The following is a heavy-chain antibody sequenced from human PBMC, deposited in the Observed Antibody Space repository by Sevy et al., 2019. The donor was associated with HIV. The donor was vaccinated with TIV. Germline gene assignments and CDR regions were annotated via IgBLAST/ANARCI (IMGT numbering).Heavy chain of an antibody. CDR3: ARDLYRKWELHLFDN. Sequence: ASVKVSCKASGGTFSSYAISWVRQAPGQGLEWMGGIIPIFGTANYAQKFQGRVTITADESTSTAYMELSSLRSEDTAVYYCARDLYRKWELHLFDNWGQGTLVTVSS. D-gene: IGHD1-26*01. CDR2: IIPIFGTA. V-gene: IGHV1-69*13. CDR1: GGTFSSYA. J-gene: IGHJ4*02.